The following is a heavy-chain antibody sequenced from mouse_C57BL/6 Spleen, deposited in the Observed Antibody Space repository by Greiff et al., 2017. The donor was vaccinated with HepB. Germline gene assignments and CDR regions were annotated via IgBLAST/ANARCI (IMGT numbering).Heavy chain of an antibody. CDR2: ISDGGSYT. CDR1: GFTFSSYA. V-gene: IGHV5-4*01. J-gene: IGHJ3*01. Sequence: EVQRVESGGGLVKPGGSLKLSCAASGFTFSSYAMSWVRQTPEKRLEWVATISDGGSYTYYPDNVKGRFTISRDNAKNNLYLQMSHLKSEDTAMYYCARDHDGYYAYWGQGTLVTVSA. CDR3: ARDHDGYYAY. D-gene: IGHD2-3*01.